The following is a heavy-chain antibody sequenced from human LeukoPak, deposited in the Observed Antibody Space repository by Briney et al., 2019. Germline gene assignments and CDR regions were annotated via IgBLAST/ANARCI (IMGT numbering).Heavy chain of an antibody. CDR3: AKGSFPRQCNSTSCSGKNLFDP. CDR1: GGSFSGYY. V-gene: IGHV4-34*01. Sequence: SETLSLTCAVYGGSFSGYYWSWIRQPPGKGLEWIGEINHSGSTNYNPSLKSRVTISVDTSKNQFSLKLSSVTAADTAVYYCAKGSFPRQCNSTSCSGKNLFDPWGQGTLVTVSS. D-gene: IGHD2-2*01. J-gene: IGHJ5*02. CDR2: INHSGST.